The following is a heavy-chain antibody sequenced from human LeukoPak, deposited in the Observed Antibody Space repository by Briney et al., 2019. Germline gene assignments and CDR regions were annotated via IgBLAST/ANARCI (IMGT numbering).Heavy chain of an antibody. J-gene: IGHJ4*02. CDR1: GGSIGSYY. CDR2: IYYSGST. D-gene: IGHD6-13*01. Sequence: PSETLSLTCTVSGGSIGSYYWSWIRQPPGKGLEWIGYIYYSGSTYYNPSLKSRVTISVDRSKNQFSLKLSSVTAADTAVYYCARQTYSSSWYYFDYWGQGTLVTVSS. CDR3: ARQTYSSSWYYFDY. V-gene: IGHV4-59*08.